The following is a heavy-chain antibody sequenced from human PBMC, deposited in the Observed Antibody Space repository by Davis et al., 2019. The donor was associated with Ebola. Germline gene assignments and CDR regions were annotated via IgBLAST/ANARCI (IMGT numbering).Heavy chain of an antibody. J-gene: IGHJ3*02. CDR1: GFTFSSYA. D-gene: IGHD6-19*01. CDR2: ISSSSSTI. V-gene: IGHV3-48*01. Sequence: PGGSPRLSCAASGFTFSSYAMSWVRQAPGKGLEWVSYISSSSSTIYYADSVKGRFTISRDNAKNSLYLQMNSLRAEDTAVYYCAKDRMVAVAHSSRGDAFDIWGQGTMVTVSS. CDR3: AKDRMVAVAHSSRGDAFDI.